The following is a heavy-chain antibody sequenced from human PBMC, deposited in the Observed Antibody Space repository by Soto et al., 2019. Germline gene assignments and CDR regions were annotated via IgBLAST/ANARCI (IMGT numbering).Heavy chain of an antibody. J-gene: IGHJ4*02. Sequence: SETLSLTCTVSGDSISDYYWSWIRQPAGKGLEWIGRIYPGGSTNYNPSLKSRVTMSVDTSKNQFSLKLRSVTAADTAVYYCARHEAGWYFDSWGQGTLVTVSS. CDR1: GDSISDYY. V-gene: IGHV4-4*07. D-gene: IGHD6-25*01. CDR2: IYPGGST. CDR3: ARHEAGWYFDS.